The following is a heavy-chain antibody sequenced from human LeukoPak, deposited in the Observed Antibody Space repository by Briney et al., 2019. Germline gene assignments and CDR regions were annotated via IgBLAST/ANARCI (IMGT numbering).Heavy chain of an antibody. D-gene: IGHD2-21*01. J-gene: IGHJ4*02. V-gene: IGHV1-2*02. Sequence: GASVKVSCKASGYTFTGYYMHWVRQAPGQGLEWMGWINPNSGGTNYAQKFQGRVTMTRDTSISTAHMELSRLRSDDTAVYYCARECGGDCSYYFDYWGQGTLVTVSS. CDR3: ARECGGDCSYYFDY. CDR1: GYTFTGYY. CDR2: INPNSGGT.